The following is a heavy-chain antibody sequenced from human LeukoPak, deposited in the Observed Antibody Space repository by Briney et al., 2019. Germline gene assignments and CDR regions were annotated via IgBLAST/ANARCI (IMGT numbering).Heavy chain of an antibody. Sequence: SETLSLTCTVSGGSINSDYWNWIRQPPGKGLEWIGYIYHSGSTNYNPSLKSRVTISIDKSMKQFSLKLISVTAADTAIYYCARVGGMTTINNAAFDIWGQGTMVTVSS. V-gene: IGHV4-59*01. J-gene: IGHJ3*02. D-gene: IGHD4-4*01. CDR3: ARVGGMTTINNAAFDI. CDR1: GGSINSDY. CDR2: IYHSGST.